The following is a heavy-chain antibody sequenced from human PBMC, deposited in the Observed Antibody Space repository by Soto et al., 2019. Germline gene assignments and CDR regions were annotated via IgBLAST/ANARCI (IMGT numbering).Heavy chain of an antibody. CDR1: GYSFTNYW. J-gene: IGHJ4*02. CDR3: ARLFYYDGSGPYYFDY. CDR2: IYPGDSDT. V-gene: IGHV5-51*01. D-gene: IGHD3-22*01. Sequence: GESLKISCKGSGYSFTNYWIGWVRQMPGKGLEWMGIIYPGDSDTRYSPSFQGQVTISADKSISTAFLQWSSLKASDTAMYYCARLFYYDGSGPYYFDYWGQGTLVTVSS.